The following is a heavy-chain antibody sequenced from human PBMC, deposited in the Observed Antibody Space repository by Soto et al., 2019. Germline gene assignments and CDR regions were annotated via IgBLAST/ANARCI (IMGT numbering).Heavy chain of an antibody. D-gene: IGHD1-26*01. V-gene: IGHV1-69*18. CDR3: ARVAFSGILLGGVDS. CDR2: INPMFGTT. Sequence: QVQLVQSGAEVKKPGSSVKVSCKASAGTFVNYAITWVRQAPAQGLELMGTINPMFGTTYNAQKFNGRVTCTADESTTTALMEISGVRSQDTAVYYSARVAFSGILLGGVDSWGQGTLVTVSS. CDR1: AGTFVNYA. J-gene: IGHJ4*02.